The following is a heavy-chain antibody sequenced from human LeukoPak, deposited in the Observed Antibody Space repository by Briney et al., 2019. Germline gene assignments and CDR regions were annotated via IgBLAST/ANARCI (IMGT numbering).Heavy chain of an antibody. Sequence: GVPLRLYWEARGLTFRRFAKSWVRDAPGKGLEWGATISDSGGSTYYAGSVKGRFTISRDNSRGTLYVQLNRLRAEDAAVYYCAKSHSAVQRGYFDYWGQGTLVTVSS. CDR3: AKSHSAVQRGYFDY. D-gene: IGHD1-1*01. J-gene: IGHJ4*02. V-gene: IGHV3-23*01. CDR1: GLTFRRFA. CDR2: ISDSGGST.